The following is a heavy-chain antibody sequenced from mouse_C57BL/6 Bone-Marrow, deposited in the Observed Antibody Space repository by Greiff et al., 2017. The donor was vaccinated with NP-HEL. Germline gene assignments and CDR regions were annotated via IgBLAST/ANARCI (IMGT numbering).Heavy chain of an antibody. D-gene: IGHD1-1*01. CDR1: GYTFTSYT. CDR2: INPSSGYT. Sequence: VQLQQSGAELARPGASVKMSCKASGYTFTSYTMHWVKQRPGQGLEWIGYINPSSGYTKYNQKFKDKATLTADKSSSTAYRQLSSLTSEDAAVYYCARYRYPYYFDYWGQGTTLTVSS. CDR3: ARYRYPYYFDY. V-gene: IGHV1-4*01. J-gene: IGHJ2*01.